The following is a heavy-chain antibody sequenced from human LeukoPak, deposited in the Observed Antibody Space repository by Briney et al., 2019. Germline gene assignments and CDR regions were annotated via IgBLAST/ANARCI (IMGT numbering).Heavy chain of an antibody. D-gene: IGHD5-12*01. J-gene: IGHJ4*02. CDR1: GGSISSSSYY. Sequence: SETLSLTCTVSGGSISSSSYYWGWIRQPPGKGLEWIGSIYYSGSTYYNPSLKRRVTISVDTSKNQFPLKLVSVTATDTAVYYCARRRSGYGQIDYWGQGTLVTVSS. CDR2: IYYSGST. CDR3: ARRRSGYGQIDY. V-gene: IGHV4-39*01.